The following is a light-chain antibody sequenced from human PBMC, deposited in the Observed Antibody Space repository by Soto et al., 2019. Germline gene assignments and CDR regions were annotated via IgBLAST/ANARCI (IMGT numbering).Light chain of an antibody. CDR1: QSLIYSDGNIY. J-gene: IGKJ4*01. Sequence: DVVMTQSPLSLPVTLGQPASISCRSSQSLIYSDGNIYLNWFHQRPGQSPRRLIYKVSKRDSGVPDRFSGSGSGTDFTLKISRVEAEDVGLYYCMQGTHWPKVTFGGGTKVEIK. CDR2: KVS. V-gene: IGKV2-30*01. CDR3: MQGTHWPKVT.